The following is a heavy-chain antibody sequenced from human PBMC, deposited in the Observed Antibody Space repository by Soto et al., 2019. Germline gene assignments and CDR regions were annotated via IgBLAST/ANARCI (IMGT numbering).Heavy chain of an antibody. CDR1: GDSVSSVNAY. J-gene: IGHJ4*02. CDR3: AIDNYGSGSYYPCDY. V-gene: IGHV4-30-4*01. CDR2: IFYRGST. D-gene: IGHD3-10*01. Sequence: TLYITCNVSGDSVSSVNAYWTWIRQPPGKGLEWIGYIFYRGSTSYNPSLRSRVSISMDTSKNQFSLTLSSVTAADTAVYYCAIDNYGSGSYYPCDYWGQVTRGTDS.